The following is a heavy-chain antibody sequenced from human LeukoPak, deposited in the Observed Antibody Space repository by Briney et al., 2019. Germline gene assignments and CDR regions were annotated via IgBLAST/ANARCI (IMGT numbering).Heavy chain of an antibody. J-gene: IGHJ6*03. CDR2: IIPIFGTA. D-gene: IGHD4-11*01. V-gene: IGHV1-69*13. CDR3: ARHYDYSNYDSYYYYMDV. Sequence: GASVKVSCKASGGTFSSYAISWVRQAPGQGLEWMGGIIPIFGTANYAQKLQGRVTITAEESKSTAYMEMSSLRSEDTAVYYCARHYDYSNYDSYYYYMDVWGKGTTVTVSS. CDR1: GGTFSSYA.